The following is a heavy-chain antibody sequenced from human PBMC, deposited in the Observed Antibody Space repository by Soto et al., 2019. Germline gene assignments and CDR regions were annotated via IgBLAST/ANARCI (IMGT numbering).Heavy chain of an antibody. Sequence: ASVKVSCKASGYTFTSYAMHWVRQAPGQRLEWMGWINAGNGNTKYSQKFQGRVTITRDTSASTAYMELSSLRSEDTAVYYCARGYCSSTSCLVYDPWSQGTLVIGSS. D-gene: IGHD2-2*01. CDR2: INAGNGNT. V-gene: IGHV1-3*01. CDR1: GYTFTSYA. CDR3: ARGYCSSTSCLVYDP. J-gene: IGHJ5*02.